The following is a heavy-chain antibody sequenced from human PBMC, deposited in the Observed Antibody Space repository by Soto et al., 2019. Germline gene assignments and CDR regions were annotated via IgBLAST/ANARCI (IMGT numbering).Heavy chain of an antibody. CDR1: GFTFSSDP. Sequence: AGSLRLSCAASGFTFSSDPMSWVRQAPGKGLEWVSAISGSGGSTYYADSVKGRFTISRDNSKNTLYLQMNSLRAEDTAVYYCAKVSGYYVDYWGQGTLVTVSS. CDR3: AKVSGYYVDY. D-gene: IGHD3-3*01. J-gene: IGHJ4*02. CDR2: ISGSGGST. V-gene: IGHV3-23*01.